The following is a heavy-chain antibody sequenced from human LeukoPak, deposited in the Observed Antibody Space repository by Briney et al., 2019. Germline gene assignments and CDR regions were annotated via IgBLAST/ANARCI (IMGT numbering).Heavy chain of an antibody. J-gene: IGHJ4*02. V-gene: IGHV3-23*01. CDR3: AKFTYYDFWSGHYYFDY. Sequence: GGSLRLSCVASGFTFSSYAMTWVRQAPGKGLEWVSAISGSGGSTYYADSVKGRFTISRDNSKNTLYLQMNSLRAEDTAVYYCAKFTYYDFWSGHYYFDYWGQGTLVTVSS. CDR1: GFTFSSYA. CDR2: ISGSGGST. D-gene: IGHD3-3*01.